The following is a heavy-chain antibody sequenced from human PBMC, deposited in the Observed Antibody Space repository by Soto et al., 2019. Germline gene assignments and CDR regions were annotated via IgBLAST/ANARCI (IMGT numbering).Heavy chain of an antibody. CDR3: ARVPLRFLEWLSPPINYYYGMDV. D-gene: IGHD3-3*01. CDR2: ISSSSSTT. Sequence: GSLRLFCAASGFTFSSYTMNWVRQAPGKGLEWVSYISSSSSTTYYADSVKGRFTISRDNAKNSLYLQMNSLRDEDTAVYYCARVPLRFLEWLSPPINYYYGMDVWGQGTTVTAP. CDR1: GFTFSSYT. V-gene: IGHV3-48*02. J-gene: IGHJ6*02.